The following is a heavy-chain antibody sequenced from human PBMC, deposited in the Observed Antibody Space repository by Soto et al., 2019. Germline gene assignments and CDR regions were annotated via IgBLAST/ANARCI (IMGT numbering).Heavy chain of an antibody. CDR3: ARGNSGMDV. J-gene: IGHJ6*02. CDR1: GYILADYY. Sequence: QVKLVQSGAEVKRPGASVKVSCKASGYILADYYVHWVRQAPGQGLEWMGWINANTGGTLYAQNLQGRVTMTRDTSIGTAYLDLSRLRSDDTAVYYCARGNSGMDVWGQGTPVTVSS. V-gene: IGHV1-2*02. CDR2: INANTGGT.